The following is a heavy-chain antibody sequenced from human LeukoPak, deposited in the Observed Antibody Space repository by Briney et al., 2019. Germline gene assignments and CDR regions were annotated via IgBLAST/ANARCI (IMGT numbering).Heavy chain of an antibody. Sequence: GGSLRLSCAASGFTFSSDEMNWVRQAPGKGLEWVSAISGNGGSTYYADSVKGRFPISRDNSKNTLYLQMNSLETEDTAVYYCAKYNSGLEYWGQGTLVTVSS. CDR1: GFTFSSDE. D-gene: IGHD6-19*01. CDR3: AKYNSGLEY. CDR2: ISGNGGST. J-gene: IGHJ4*02. V-gene: IGHV3-23*01.